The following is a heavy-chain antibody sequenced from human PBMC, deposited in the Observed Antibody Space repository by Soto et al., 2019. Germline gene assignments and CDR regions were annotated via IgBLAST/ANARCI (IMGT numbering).Heavy chain of an antibody. J-gene: IGHJ4*02. D-gene: IGHD3-3*01. CDR3: ARDTLGGAYDFLH. CDR2: ISSGGST. CDR1: GFTVSNLS. Sequence: EVQLVESGGGLVQPGGSLRLSCAASGFTVSNLSMTWVRQAPGKGLQWVAVISSGGSTYYADSVKGRFTISRDNSKNTLYLEMNSLRAEDTAVYYCARDTLGGAYDFLHGGQGNLVTVSS. V-gene: IGHV3-66*01.